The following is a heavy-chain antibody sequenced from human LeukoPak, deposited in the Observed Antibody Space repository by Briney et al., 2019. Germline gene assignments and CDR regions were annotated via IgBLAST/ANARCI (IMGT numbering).Heavy chain of an antibody. D-gene: IGHD2-15*01. V-gene: IGHV1-69*02. J-gene: IGHJ6*02. CDR3: ARTGGYCSGGSCYPNYGMDV. Sequence: VASVKVSCKASGGTFSSYTISWVRRAPGQGPEWMGRIIPILGIANYAQKFRGRVTITADKSTSTAYMELSSLRSGDTAVYYCARTGGYCSGGSCYPNYGMDVWGQGTTVTVSS. CDR2: IIPILGIA. CDR1: GGTFSSYT.